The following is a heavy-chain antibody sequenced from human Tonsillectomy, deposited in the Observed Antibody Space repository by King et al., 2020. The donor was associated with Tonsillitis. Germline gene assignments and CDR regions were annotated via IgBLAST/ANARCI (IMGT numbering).Heavy chain of an antibody. V-gene: IGHV3-7*03. CDR2: IRPDGSQK. Sequence: EVQLVESGGGLVQPGGSLRLSCAASGLIFSSSWMNWLRQAPGKGLEWGANIRPDGSQKYYVDSVKGRFTISRDNAKNSLYLQMNSLRAEDTAVYYCASGVAYWGQGALVTVSS. CDR1: GLIFSSSW. CDR3: ASGVAY. J-gene: IGHJ4*02. D-gene: IGHD2-21*01.